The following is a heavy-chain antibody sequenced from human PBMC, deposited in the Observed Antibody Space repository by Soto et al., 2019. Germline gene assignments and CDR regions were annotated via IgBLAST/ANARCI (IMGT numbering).Heavy chain of an antibody. CDR3: ASSPNYYDSSGYSPPGY. V-gene: IGHV4-39*01. J-gene: IGHJ4*02. Sequence: SETLSLTCTVSGGSISSSSYYWGWIRQPPGKGLEWIGSIYYSGSTYYNPSLKSRVTISVDTSKNQFSLKLSSVTAADTAVYYCASSPNYYDSSGYSPPGYWGQGTLVTVSS. D-gene: IGHD3-22*01. CDR2: IYYSGST. CDR1: GGSISSSSYY.